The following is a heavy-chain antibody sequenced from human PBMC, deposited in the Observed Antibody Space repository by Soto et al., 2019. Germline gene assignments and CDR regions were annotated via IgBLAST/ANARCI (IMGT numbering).Heavy chain of an antibody. J-gene: IGHJ4*02. CDR1: GCIFTNYG. CDR2: FNVGNGDT. Sequence: ASVKVSCKASGCIFTNYGIHWVRQAPGQRLEWMGWFNVGNGDTKYSQKLQDRVTITTDTSASTAYMELSSLRSEDTAVYYCASSYCLWAGYYYFGYLGRGYLVTGSS. D-gene: IGHD3-3*01. V-gene: IGHV1-3*01. CDR3: ASSYCLWAGYYYFGY.